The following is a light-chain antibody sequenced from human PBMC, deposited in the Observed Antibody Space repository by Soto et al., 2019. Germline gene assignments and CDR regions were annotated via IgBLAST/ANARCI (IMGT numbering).Light chain of an antibody. Sequence: QSVLTQPASVSGSPGQSITISCTGTSSDVGGYNYVSWYQQHPGKAPKLMIYDVSNRHSGVSNRFSGSKSGNTASLTISGLQAEDEADYYCSSYTTSRRLVFGGGANLT. CDR2: DVS. CDR3: SSYTTSRRLV. J-gene: IGLJ2*01. CDR1: SSDVGGYNY. V-gene: IGLV2-14*01.